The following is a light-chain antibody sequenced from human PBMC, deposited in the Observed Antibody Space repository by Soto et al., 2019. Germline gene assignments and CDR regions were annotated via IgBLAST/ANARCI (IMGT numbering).Light chain of an antibody. CDR2: GIS. Sequence: EKVLTQSPGTLSLSPGERATLSCRASQSVTNNFFAWYQQKPGQAPRLLIYGISSRATGIPDRFSGSGSGTDFPLTISRLEPEDFVVYYCQQYITLPPPFGQGTKLEVK. CDR3: QQYITLPPP. CDR1: QSVTNNF. V-gene: IGKV3-20*01. J-gene: IGKJ2*01.